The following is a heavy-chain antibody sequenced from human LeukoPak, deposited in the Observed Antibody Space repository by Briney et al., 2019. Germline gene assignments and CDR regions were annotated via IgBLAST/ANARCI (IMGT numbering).Heavy chain of an antibody. D-gene: IGHD6-13*01. J-gene: IGHJ3*02. CDR1: GFAFSRHG. Sequence: GGSLRLSCAASGFAFSRHGIHWVRQAPGKGLEWVAFIPYDGSNKFYADSVKGRFTISRDNSKNTLYLQMNSLRAEDTAVYYCAKDQGYSSSWYYAFDIWGQGTMVTVSS. V-gene: IGHV3-30*02. CDR2: IPYDGSNK. CDR3: AKDQGYSSSWYYAFDI.